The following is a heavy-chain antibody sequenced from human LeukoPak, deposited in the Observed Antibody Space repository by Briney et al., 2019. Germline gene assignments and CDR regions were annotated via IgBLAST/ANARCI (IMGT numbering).Heavy chain of an antibody. Sequence: PGGSLRLSCAASGFTFSSYWMSWVRQAPGKGLEWVANIKQDGSEKYYVDSVKGRFTISRDNAKNSLYLQMNSLRAEDTAVYYCARAFILGIAARPFDYWGQGTLVTVSS. D-gene: IGHD6-6*01. CDR1: GFTFSSYW. CDR3: ARAFILGIAARPFDY. J-gene: IGHJ4*02. V-gene: IGHV3-7*01. CDR2: IKQDGSEK.